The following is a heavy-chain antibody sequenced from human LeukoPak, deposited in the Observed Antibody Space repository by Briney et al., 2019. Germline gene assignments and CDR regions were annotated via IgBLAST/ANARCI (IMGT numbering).Heavy chain of an antibody. CDR3: ARGSYYYGSGTPKTYAFDI. Sequence: SETLSLTCTVSGGSISSGGYYWSWIRQPPGKGLEWIGYIYHSGSTYYNPSLKSRVTISVDRSKNQSSLRLSSVTAADTAVYYCARGSYYYGSGTPKTYAFDIWGQGTMVTVSS. CDR2: IYHSGST. J-gene: IGHJ3*02. CDR1: GGSISSGGYY. V-gene: IGHV4-30-2*01. D-gene: IGHD3-10*01.